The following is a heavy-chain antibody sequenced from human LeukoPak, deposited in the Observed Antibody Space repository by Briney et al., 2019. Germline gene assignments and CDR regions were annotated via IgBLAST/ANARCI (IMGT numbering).Heavy chain of an antibody. Sequence: ASVTVSCKASGYTFTSYDINWVRQATGQGLEWMGWMNPNSGNTGYAQKFQGRVTITRNTSISTAYMELSSLRSEDTAVYYCARGFFGSGWYGYYYMDVWGKGTTVTVSS. V-gene: IGHV1-8*03. CDR3: ARGFFGSGWYGYYYMDV. CDR1: GYTFTSYD. D-gene: IGHD6-19*01. J-gene: IGHJ6*03. CDR2: MNPNSGNT.